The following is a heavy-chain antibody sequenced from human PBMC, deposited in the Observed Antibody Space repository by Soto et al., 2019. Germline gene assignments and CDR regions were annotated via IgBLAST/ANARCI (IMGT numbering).Heavy chain of an antibody. J-gene: IGHJ4*02. CDR3: ARPRYCSGGTCCFDY. CDR1: GFTFSQYS. Sequence: GGSLRLSCEASGFTFSQYSMNWVRQAPGKGLEWVSYISSSISTIYYADSVKGRFTISRDNAKNSVYLQMNSLRAEDTAVYYCARPRYCSGGTCCFDYWAQGTLVTVSS. CDR2: ISSSISTI. V-gene: IGHV3-48*01. D-gene: IGHD2-15*01.